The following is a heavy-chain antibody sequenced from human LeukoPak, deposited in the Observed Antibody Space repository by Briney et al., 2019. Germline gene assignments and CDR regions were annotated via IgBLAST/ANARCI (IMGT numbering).Heavy chain of an antibody. CDR3: ARAIEGWFDP. D-gene: IGHD2/OR15-2a*01. J-gene: IGHJ5*02. V-gene: IGHV1-69*04. CDR1: GGTFSCYA. Sequence: SVKVSCKASGGTFSCYAISWVRQAPGQGLEWMGTIIPIFGIANYAQKFQGRVTITADKSTSTAYMELSSLRSEDTAVYYCARAIEGWFDPWGQGTLVTVSS. CDR2: IIPIFGIA.